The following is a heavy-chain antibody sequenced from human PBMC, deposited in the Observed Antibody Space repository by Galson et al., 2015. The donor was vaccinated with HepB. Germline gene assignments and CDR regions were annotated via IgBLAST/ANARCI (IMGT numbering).Heavy chain of an antibody. CDR1: GFTFSSYA. D-gene: IGHD5-18*01. CDR3: ARDPRATAKTYYYYGMDV. V-gene: IGHV3-30-3*01. Sequence: SLRLSCAASGFTFSSYAMHWVRQAPGKGLEWVAVISYDGSNKYYADSVKGRFTISRDNSKNTLYLQMNSLRAEDTAVYYCARDPRATAKTYYYYGMDVWGQGTTVTVSS. CDR2: ISYDGSNK. J-gene: IGHJ6*02.